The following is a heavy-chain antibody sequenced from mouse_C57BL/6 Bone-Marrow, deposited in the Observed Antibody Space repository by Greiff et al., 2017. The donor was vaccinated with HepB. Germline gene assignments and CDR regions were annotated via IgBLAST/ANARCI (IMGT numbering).Heavy chain of an antibody. J-gene: IGHJ3*01. Sequence: QVQLQQPGAELVKPGASVKLSCKASGYTFTSYWMHWVKQRPGQGLEWIGMIHPNSGSTNYNEKFKSKATLTVDKTSSTAYMQLSSLTSEDSAVYYCARLPTGTVFAYWGQGTLVTVSA. CDR2: IHPNSGST. V-gene: IGHV1-64*01. CDR1: GYTFTSYW. D-gene: IGHD4-1*02. CDR3: ARLPTGTVFAY.